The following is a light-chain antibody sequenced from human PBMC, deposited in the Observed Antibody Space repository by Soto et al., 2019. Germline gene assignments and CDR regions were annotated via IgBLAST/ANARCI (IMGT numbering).Light chain of an antibody. CDR1: RSNIGAGYD. V-gene: IGLV1-40*01. Sequence: QSVLTQPPSLSGAPGQRVTISCTGSRSNIGAGYDVHWYQHLPGTAPNVLIFDNSNRPSGVPDRFSVSKSGTSASLAITGLQAEDEAVYYCHSYDVSLRGPAFGGGTKVTVL. CDR2: DNS. CDR3: HSYDVSLRGPA. J-gene: IGLJ2*01.